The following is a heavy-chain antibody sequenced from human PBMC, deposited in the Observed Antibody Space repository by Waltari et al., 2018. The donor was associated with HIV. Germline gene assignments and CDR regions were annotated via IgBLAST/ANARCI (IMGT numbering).Heavy chain of an antibody. J-gene: IGHJ3*01. CDR1: GGSVPNYY. V-gene: IGHV4-59*08. CDR2: LYHSGST. Sequence: QLQLQESGPGLAKPSETLSLTCTVPGGSVPNYYWSWIRQPPGKGLEWIGYLYHSGSTNYNPSLKSRVTTSVDTSKNRFSLNLTSVTAADTAVYYCARHSGSMGGAFDVWGQGTMVTVSS. CDR3: ARHSGSMGGAFDV. D-gene: IGHD3-10*01.